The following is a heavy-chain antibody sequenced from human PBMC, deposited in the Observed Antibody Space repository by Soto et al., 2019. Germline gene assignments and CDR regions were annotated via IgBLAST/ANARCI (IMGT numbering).Heavy chain of an antibody. D-gene: IGHD2-21*02. CDR3: ARDPLTSLFDP. CDR1: GGSISSYY. V-gene: IGHV4-59*01. Sequence: SETLSLTCTVSGGSISSYYWSWFRQPPGKGLEWIGYIYYSGSTNYNPSLKSRVTISVDTSKNQFSLKLSSVTAADTAVYYCARDPLTSLFDPWGQGTLVTVSS. CDR2: IYYSGST. J-gene: IGHJ5*02.